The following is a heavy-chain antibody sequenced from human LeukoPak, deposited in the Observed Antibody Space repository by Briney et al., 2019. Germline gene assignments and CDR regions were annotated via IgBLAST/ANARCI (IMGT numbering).Heavy chain of an antibody. Sequence: PGGSLRLSCAASGFTFSSCGFHWVRQAPGKGLEWVAVVSYNGSNKYYADSVKGRFTISKDNSRNTVYLQMNGLRAEDTAMYYCAKDLPYYDSSGSWSDPFDIWGQGTRVTVSS. CDR2: VSYNGSNK. CDR1: GFTFSSCG. CDR3: AKDLPYYDSSGSWSDPFDI. J-gene: IGHJ3*02. D-gene: IGHD3-22*01. V-gene: IGHV3-30*18.